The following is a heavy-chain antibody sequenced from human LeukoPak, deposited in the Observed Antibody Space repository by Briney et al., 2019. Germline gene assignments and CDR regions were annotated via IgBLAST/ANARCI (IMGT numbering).Heavy chain of an antibody. V-gene: IGHV3-74*01. D-gene: IGHD5-18*01. CDR1: GFTFSSYW. CDR3: ARTHQTWIQLWGSYYFDY. CDR2: ISSDGSST. J-gene: IGHJ4*02. Sequence: GGSLRLSCAASGFTFSSYWMHWVRQAPGKGLVWVSRISSDGSSTSYADSVKGRFTISRDNAKNTLYLQMNSLRAEDTAVYYCARTHQTWIQLWGSYYFDYWGQGTLVTVSS.